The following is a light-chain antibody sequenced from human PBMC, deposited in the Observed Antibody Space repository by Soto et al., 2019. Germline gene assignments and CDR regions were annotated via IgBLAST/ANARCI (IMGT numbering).Light chain of an antibody. CDR3: QQYGSSRWT. CDR2: AAS. Sequence: EIVMTQSPATLSVSPGERATLSCRASQSVSSNLAWYQQKPGQAPRLLISAASTRATGTPARFSGSGSGTDFTLTISRLEPEDFAVYYCQQYGSSRWTVGQGTKVDIK. CDR1: QSVSSN. J-gene: IGKJ1*01. V-gene: IGKV3-20*01.